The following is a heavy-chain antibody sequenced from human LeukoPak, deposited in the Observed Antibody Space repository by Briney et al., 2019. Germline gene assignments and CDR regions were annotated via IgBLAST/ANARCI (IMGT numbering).Heavy chain of an antibody. CDR2: INPNSGGT. J-gene: IGHJ4*02. CDR3: ARDDSSSPNSY. V-gene: IGHV1-2*06. CDR1: GYTFTGYY. D-gene: IGHD6-6*01. Sequence: ASVKVSCKASGYTFTGYYMYWVRQAPGQGLEWMGRINPNSGGTNYAQKFEGRVTMTRDTSISTAYMELSRLRSDDTAGYYCARDDSSSPNSYWGQGTLVTVSS.